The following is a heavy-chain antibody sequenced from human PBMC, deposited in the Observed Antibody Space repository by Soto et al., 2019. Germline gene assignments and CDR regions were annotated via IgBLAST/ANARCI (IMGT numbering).Heavy chain of an antibody. CDR2: IYDSGSS. J-gene: IGHJ4*02. CDR1: GASISSGDYF. D-gene: IGHD5-12*01. Sequence: SETLSLTCTVSGASISSGDYFWSWIRQSPGKGLEWIGYIYDSGSSYYNPSLKSRVTMSVDTSKNQFSLKLRSVTAADTAVYYCARXKGYISGPKNFDYWGQGTLVTVSS. V-gene: IGHV4-30-4*01. CDR3: ARXKGYISGPKNFDY.